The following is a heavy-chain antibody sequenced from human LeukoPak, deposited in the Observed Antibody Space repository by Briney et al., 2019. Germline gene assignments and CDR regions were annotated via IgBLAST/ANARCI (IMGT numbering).Heavy chain of an antibody. D-gene: IGHD1-26*01. Sequence: ASVKVSCKASGYTFTSYDINWVRQATGQGLEWMGSMNPNSGNTGYAQKFQGRVTMTRNTSISTAYMELSSLRSEDTAVYYCARGGWELRRFDYWGQGTLVTVSS. CDR1: GYTFTSYD. J-gene: IGHJ4*02. CDR3: ARGGWELRRFDY. CDR2: MNPNSGNT. V-gene: IGHV1-8*01.